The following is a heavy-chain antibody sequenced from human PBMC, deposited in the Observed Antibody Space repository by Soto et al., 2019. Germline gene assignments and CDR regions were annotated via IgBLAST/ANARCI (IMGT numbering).Heavy chain of an antibody. CDR1: GFTFSDYY. V-gene: IGHV3-11*06. D-gene: IGHD1-26*01. Sequence: QVQLVESGGGLVKPGGSLRLSCAASGFTFSDYYMSWIRQAPGKGLEWVSYISSSSSYTNYADPVKGRFTISRDNAKNWLYLRRTGLRAEDTAVYYCARVRRIVGATRGGSVDYWVQGALVTVSS. CDR2: ISSSSSYT. CDR3: ARVRRIVGATRGGSVDY. J-gene: IGHJ4*02.